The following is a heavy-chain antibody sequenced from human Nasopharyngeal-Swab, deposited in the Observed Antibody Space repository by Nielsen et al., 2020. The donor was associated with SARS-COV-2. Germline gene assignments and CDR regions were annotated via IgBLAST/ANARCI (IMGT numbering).Heavy chain of an antibody. CDR2: IVGNGAST. CDR3: AKDIFGWTFDI. CDR1: GLTFSNAA. D-gene: IGHD2-21*01. J-gene: IGHJ3*02. V-gene: IGHV3-23*01. Sequence: GESLKISCVASGLTFSNAAMNWARQAPGKGLEWVSGIVGNGASTYYGDSVKGRFTISRDKSKNTVYLQMDSLSAEDTAIYYCAKDIFGWTFDIWGQGTMVNVSS.